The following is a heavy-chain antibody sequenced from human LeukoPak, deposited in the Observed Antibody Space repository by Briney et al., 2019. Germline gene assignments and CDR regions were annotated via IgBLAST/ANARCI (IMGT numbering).Heavy chain of an antibody. D-gene: IGHD2-15*01. CDR1: GGSISSSNW. CDR3: ARDPTRIGYCSGGSCYGMDV. CDR2: IYHSGST. Sequence: PSGTLSLTCAVSGGSISSSNWWSWVRQPPGKGLEWIGEIYHSGSTNYNPSLESRVTISVDKSKNQFSLKLSSVTAADTAVYYCARDPTRIGYCSGGSCYGMDVWGKGTTVTVSS. V-gene: IGHV4-4*02. J-gene: IGHJ6*04.